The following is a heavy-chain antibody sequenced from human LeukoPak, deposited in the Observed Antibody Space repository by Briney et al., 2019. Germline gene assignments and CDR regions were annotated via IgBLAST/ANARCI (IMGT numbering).Heavy chain of an antibody. Sequence: SVKVSCKASGGTFSSYAISWVRQAPGQGLEWMGGIIPIFGTANYAQKFQGRVTITTDESTSTAYMELSSLRSEDTAVYYCARAAVGSYYDSSGYYSPFGYWGQGTLVTVSS. CDR3: ARAAVGSYYDSSGYYSPFGY. D-gene: IGHD3-22*01. V-gene: IGHV1-69*05. CDR1: GGTFSSYA. J-gene: IGHJ4*02. CDR2: IIPIFGTA.